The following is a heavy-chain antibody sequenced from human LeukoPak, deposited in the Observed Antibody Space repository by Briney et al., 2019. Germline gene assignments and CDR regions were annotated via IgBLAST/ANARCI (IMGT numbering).Heavy chain of an antibody. CDR2: INHSGST. Sequence: SATLSLTCAVDGGSFSVYYWSWIRQPPGKWLEWIGEINHSGSTNYNPSLKSRATISVDTSKNQFSLKLSSVTAADTAVYYCARVGMYYYDSSGYCDYWGQGTVVTVSS. CDR1: GGSFSVYY. D-gene: IGHD3-22*01. J-gene: IGHJ4*02. CDR3: ARVGMYYYDSSGYCDY. V-gene: IGHV4-34*01.